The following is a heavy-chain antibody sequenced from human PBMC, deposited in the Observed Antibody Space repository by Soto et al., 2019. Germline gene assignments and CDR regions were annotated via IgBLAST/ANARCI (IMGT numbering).Heavy chain of an antibody. D-gene: IGHD2-15*01. Sequence: PSETLSLTCTFSGGSISSGGYYWSWIRQHPGKGLEWIGYIYYSGSTYYNPSLKSRVTISVDTSKNQFSLKLSSVTAADTAVYYCARGSDTALDYWGQGTLVTVSS. CDR1: GGSISSGGYY. V-gene: IGHV4-31*03. J-gene: IGHJ4*02. CDR2: IYYSGST. CDR3: ARGSDTALDY.